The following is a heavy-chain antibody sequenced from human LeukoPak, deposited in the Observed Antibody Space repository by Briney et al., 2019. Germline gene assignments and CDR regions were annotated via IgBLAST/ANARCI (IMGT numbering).Heavy chain of an antibody. CDR3: ALIVVVATNPYNWFDP. Sequence: ASVKVSCKASGYTFPGYYMHWVRQAPGQGLEWMGWINPNSGGTNYAQKFQGRVTMTRDTSISTAYMELSRLRSDDTAVYYCALIVVVATNPYNWFDPWGQGTLVTVSS. CDR2: INPNSGGT. D-gene: IGHD2-15*01. CDR1: GYTFPGYY. V-gene: IGHV1-2*02. J-gene: IGHJ5*02.